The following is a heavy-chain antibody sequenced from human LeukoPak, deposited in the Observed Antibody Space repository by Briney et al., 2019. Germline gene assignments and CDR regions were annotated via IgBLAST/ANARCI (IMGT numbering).Heavy chain of an antibody. CDR1: GYTFTGYY. V-gene: IGHV1-2*04. D-gene: IGHD3-22*01. J-gene: IGHJ3*02. CDR2: INPNSGGT. CDR3: AREAGYYYDSSGYYPDAFDI. Sequence: ASVTVSCKASGYTFTGYYMHWVRQAPGQGLEWMGWINPNSGGTNYAQKFQGWVTMTRDTSISTAYMELSRLRSDDTAVYYCAREAGYYYDSSGYYPDAFDIWGQGTMVTVSS.